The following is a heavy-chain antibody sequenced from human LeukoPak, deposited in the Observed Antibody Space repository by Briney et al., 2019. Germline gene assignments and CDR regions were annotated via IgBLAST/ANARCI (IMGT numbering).Heavy chain of an antibody. Sequence: GASVKVSCKASGYTFTNYAMNWVRQAPGQGLEWIGWINTYTRNPTYAQGLAGRFVFSMDTSVSTAYLQINGLKAEDTAVYFCARGRYCRSEECYSNYFDPWGQGTVVTVSS. CDR2: INTYTRNP. CDR3: ARGRYCRSEECYSNYFDP. D-gene: IGHD2-15*01. J-gene: IGHJ5*02. V-gene: IGHV7-4-1*02. CDR1: GYTFTNYA.